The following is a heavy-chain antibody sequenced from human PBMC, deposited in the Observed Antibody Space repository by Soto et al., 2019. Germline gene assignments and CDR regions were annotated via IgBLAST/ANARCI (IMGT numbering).Heavy chain of an antibody. D-gene: IGHD3-16*01. CDR3: ERGGTPIVY. CDR2: ISAYNGNT. CDR1: GYTFTNFG. Sequence: QVQLVQSGAEVKKPGASVKVSCKASGYTFTNFGISWVRQSPGQGLEWMGWISAYNGNTNYAQKFQGRVTMTTDTSTSTGYMEVSSLSIDDTAVYYWERGGTPIVYGGQGTLVTVSS. J-gene: IGHJ4*02. V-gene: IGHV1-18*01.